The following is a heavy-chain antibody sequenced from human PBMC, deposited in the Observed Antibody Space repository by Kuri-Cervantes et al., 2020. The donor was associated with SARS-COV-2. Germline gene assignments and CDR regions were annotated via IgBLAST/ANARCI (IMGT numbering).Heavy chain of an antibody. Sequence: GESLKISCAASGFTFSSYSMNWVRQAPGKGLEWVSYIGTSSSTIYYADSVKGRFTISRDNAKNSLYLQMNSLRDEDTAVYYCARGGYDSPIFYYYGMDVWGQGTTVTVSS. CDR3: ARGGYDSPIFYYYGMDV. J-gene: IGHJ6*02. CDR1: GFTFSSYS. D-gene: IGHD5-12*01. CDR2: IGTSSSTI. V-gene: IGHV3-48*02.